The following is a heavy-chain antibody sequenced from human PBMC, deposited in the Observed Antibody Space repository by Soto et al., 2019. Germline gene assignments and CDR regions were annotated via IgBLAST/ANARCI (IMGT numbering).Heavy chain of an antibody. D-gene: IGHD1-1*01. CDR3: ARHMDNPGNEAFDY. CDR1: GGSISSYY. Sequence: SETLSLTCTVSGGSISSYYWSWIRQPPGEGLEWIGYIYFSGKTSYNPSLKSRVTISVDTSKNQFSLKLSSVTAADTAVYYCARHMDNPGNEAFDYWGQGTLVTVS. CDR2: IYFSGKT. V-gene: IGHV4-59*08. J-gene: IGHJ4*02.